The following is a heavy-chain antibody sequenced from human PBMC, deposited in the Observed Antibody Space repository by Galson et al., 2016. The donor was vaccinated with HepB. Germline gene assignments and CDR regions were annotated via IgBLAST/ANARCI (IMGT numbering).Heavy chain of an antibody. J-gene: IGHJ4*02. CDR1: GFSLSTRGMR. V-gene: IGHV2-70*01. Sequence: PALVKPTQTLTLTCTFSGFSLSTRGMRVSWIRQPPGKALEWLALTDWEGDKYYRTSLETRLTIPKDTSKNQVVLTMTNMHPVDTATYYCALIKGYYGSGRPNTETYYFDPWGQGTLVTVSS. D-gene: IGHD3-10*01. CDR3: ALIKGYYGSGRPNTETYYFDP. CDR2: TDWEGDK.